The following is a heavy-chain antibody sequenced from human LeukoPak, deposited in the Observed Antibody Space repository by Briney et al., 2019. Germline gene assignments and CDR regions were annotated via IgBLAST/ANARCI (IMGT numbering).Heavy chain of an antibody. V-gene: IGHV1-2*06. CDR3: ARPASYSSSTY. CDR1: GYTFTGYY. CDR2: INPNSGGT. D-gene: IGHD6-6*01. J-gene: IGHJ4*02. Sequence: VASVKVSCKASGYTFTGYYMHWVRQAPGQGLEWMGRINPNSGGTNYAQKFQGRVTTTRDTSISTAYMELSRLRSDDTAVYYCARPASYSSSTYWGQGTLVTVSS.